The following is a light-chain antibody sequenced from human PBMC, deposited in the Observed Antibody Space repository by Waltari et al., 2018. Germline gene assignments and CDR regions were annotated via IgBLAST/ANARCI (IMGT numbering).Light chain of an antibody. V-gene: IGLV3-21*04. CDR2: FDS. J-gene: IGLJ1*01. CDR1: NIGSYS. Sequence: SYVVTQPPSVSVAPGETARITCGGDNIGSYSVHWYQQRPGQAPIWLMRFDSERPSGIPDRFSGFNSGNTSTLTISRVEAGDEADYYCHVWHAALDPGVFGSGTEVTVL. CDR3: HVWHAALDPGV.